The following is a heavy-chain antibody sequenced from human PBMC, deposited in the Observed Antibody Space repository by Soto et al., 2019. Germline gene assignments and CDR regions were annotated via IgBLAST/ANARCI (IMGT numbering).Heavy chain of an antibody. CDR1: GFTFSTYS. CDR2: ISSGSTTI. CDR3: AREPYCSGGSCYSFSREYYYYMDV. Sequence: EVQLVESGGDLVQPGGSLRLSCAASGFTFSTYSMNWVRLAPGKGLEWISYISSGSTTIYYADSVRGLFTISRDNAKNSLYLQMNSLRAEDTAVYYCAREPYCSGGSCYSFSREYYYYMDVWGKGTTVTVSS. J-gene: IGHJ6*03. D-gene: IGHD2-15*01. V-gene: IGHV3-48*01.